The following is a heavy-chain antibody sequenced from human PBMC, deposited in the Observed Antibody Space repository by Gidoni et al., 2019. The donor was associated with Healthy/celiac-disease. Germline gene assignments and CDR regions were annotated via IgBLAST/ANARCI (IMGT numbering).Heavy chain of an antibody. CDR2: INSDGSST. V-gene: IGHV3-74*01. J-gene: IGHJ4*02. CDR1: GFTFRKYW. CDR3: AKNYYDSSGYIPFRY. D-gene: IGHD3-22*01. Sequence: EVQLVESGGGLVQPGGSLRLSCAASGFTFRKYWMHWVRQAPGKGLGWVSRINSDGSSTSYADSVKGRFTISRDNAKSTLYLQMNSLRAEDTAVYYCAKNYYDSSGYIPFRYWGQGTLVTVSS.